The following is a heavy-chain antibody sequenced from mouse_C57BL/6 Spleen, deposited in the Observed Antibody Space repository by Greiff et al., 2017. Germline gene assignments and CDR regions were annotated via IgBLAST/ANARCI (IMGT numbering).Heavy chain of an antibody. J-gene: IGHJ2*01. CDR1: GYTFTSYW. V-gene: IGHV1-64*01. Sequence: QVQLQQPGAELVKPGASVKLSCKASGYTFTSYWMHWVKQRPGQGLEWIGMIHPNSGSTNYNEKFKSKATLTVDKSSSTDYMQLSSLTSEDSAVYCCARVGDGGGFDYWGQGTTLTVSS. CDR2: IHPNSGST. D-gene: IGHD1-1*01. CDR3: ARVGDGGGFDY.